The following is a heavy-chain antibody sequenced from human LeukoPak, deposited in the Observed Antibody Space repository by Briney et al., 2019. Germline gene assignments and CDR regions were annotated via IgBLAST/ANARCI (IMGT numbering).Heavy chain of an antibody. CDR1: GGSISSGGYS. Sequence: SETLSLTCAVSGGSISSGGYSWSWIRQPPGKGLEWIGYIYHSGSTYHNPSLKSRVTISVDRSKNQFSLKLSSVTAADTAVYYCAREGYVAAIDYYYYGMDVWGQGTTVTVSS. V-gene: IGHV4-30-2*01. D-gene: IGHD5-12*01. J-gene: IGHJ6*02. CDR2: IYHSGST. CDR3: AREGYVAAIDYYYYGMDV.